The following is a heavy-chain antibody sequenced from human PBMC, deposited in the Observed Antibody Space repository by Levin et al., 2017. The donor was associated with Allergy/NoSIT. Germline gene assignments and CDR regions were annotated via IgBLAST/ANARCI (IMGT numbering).Heavy chain of an antibody. CDR1: GFSLSTSGVG. CDR2: IYWNDDK. CDR3: AHTVTGELSFDP. J-gene: IGHJ5*02. D-gene: IGHD3-16*01. V-gene: IGHV2-5*01. Sequence: TLSLTCTFSGFSLSTSGVGVGWIRQPPGTALEWLALIYWNDDKRYSPSLKSRLTITKDTSKKQVVLTMTTTDPVDTATYFCAHTVTGELSFDPGGQGTLVTVSS.